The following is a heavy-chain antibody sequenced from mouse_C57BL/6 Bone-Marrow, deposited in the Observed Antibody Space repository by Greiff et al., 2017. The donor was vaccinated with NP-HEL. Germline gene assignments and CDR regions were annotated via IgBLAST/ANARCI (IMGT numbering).Heavy chain of an antibody. Sequence: EVMLVESGGGLVKPGGSLKLSCAASGFTFSDYGMHRVRQAPEKGLEWVAYISSGSSTIYYADTVKGRFTISRDNAKNTLFLQMTSLRSEDTAMYYCARPFITTVEGGYFDVWGTGTTVTVSS. V-gene: IGHV5-17*01. CDR1: GFTFSDYG. J-gene: IGHJ1*03. CDR3: ARPFITTVEGGYFDV. CDR2: ISSGSSTI. D-gene: IGHD1-1*01.